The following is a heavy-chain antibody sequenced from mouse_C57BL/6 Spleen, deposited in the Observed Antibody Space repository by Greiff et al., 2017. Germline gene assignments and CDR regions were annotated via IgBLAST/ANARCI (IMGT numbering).Heavy chain of an antibody. J-gene: IGHJ4*01. V-gene: IGHV5-9-1*02. Sequence: EVKLVESGAGLVKPGGSLQISCEASGFTFSSYAMSWVRQTPEKRLEWVADISSGGDYVYYDDTVKGRFTISRDNASNTLYLQMSSLKSEDTAMYYCTRNDYYAMGDWGQGASVTVAS. CDR3: TRNDYYAMGD. CDR1: GFTFSSYA. CDR2: ISSGGDYV.